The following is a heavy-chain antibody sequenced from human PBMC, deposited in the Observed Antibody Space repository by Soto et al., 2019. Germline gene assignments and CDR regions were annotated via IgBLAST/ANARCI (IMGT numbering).Heavy chain of an antibody. J-gene: IGHJ6*02. V-gene: IGHV4-59*01. CDR3: ARGEDAFFYYGLDV. CDR1: GGSITSSY. Sequence: SETLSLACTVSGGSITSSYWSWIRRPPGRGREWIAYIYDTGISGYTPSTSYNPSLKSRVTMSVDTSKSQFSLKLTSVTAADTAVYYCARGEDAFFYYGLDVWGQGITVTVSS. CDR2: IYDTGISGYTPST.